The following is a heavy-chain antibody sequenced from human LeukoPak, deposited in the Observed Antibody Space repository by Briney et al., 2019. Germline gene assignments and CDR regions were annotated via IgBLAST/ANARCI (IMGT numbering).Heavy chain of an antibody. Sequence: PGGSLRLSCAASGFTFSSYWMHWVRQAPGKGLVWVSRINRDGSSTTYADSVKGRFTISRENAKNTLYLQMNSLRADDAAVYYCATETAVSGGIFFDYWGQGTLVTVSS. V-gene: IGHV3-74*01. D-gene: IGHD3-10*01. CDR2: INRDGSST. CDR3: ATETAVSGGIFFDY. CDR1: GFTFSSYW. J-gene: IGHJ4*02.